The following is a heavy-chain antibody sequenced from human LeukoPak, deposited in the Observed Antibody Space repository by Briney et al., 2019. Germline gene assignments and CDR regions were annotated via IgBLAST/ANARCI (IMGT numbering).Heavy chain of an antibody. CDR1: GGSISSYY. J-gene: IGHJ6*03. CDR3: ARAIAAGTTTTLYYYYYYMDV. V-gene: IGHV4-59*12. CDR2: IYYSGST. Sequence: PSETLSLTCTVSGGSISSYYWSWIRQPPGKGLEWIGYIYYSGSTYYNPSLKSRVTISVDTSKNQFSLKLSPVTAADTAVYYCARAIAAGTTTTLYYYYYYMDVWGKGTTVTVSS. D-gene: IGHD6-13*01.